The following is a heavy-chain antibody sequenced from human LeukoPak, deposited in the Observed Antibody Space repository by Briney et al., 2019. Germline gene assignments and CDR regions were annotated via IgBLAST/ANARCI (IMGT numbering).Heavy chain of an antibody. Sequence: GASVKVSCKASGYTFTGYYMHWVRQAPGQGLEWMGWISAYNGNTNYAQKLQGRVTMTTDTSTSTAYMELRSLRSDDTAVYYCARPGTTTTVTTWIDYWGQGTLVTVSS. CDR1: GYTFTGYY. D-gene: IGHD4-17*01. CDR3: ARPGTTTTVTTWIDY. J-gene: IGHJ4*02. CDR2: ISAYNGNT. V-gene: IGHV1-18*04.